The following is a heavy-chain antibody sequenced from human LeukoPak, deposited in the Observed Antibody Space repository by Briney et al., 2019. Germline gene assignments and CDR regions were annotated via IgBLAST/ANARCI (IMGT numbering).Heavy chain of an antibody. CDR2: INHSGST. CDR3: ARLVVGVRGVIITRRGTKRFDP. Sequence: SETLSLTCTVSGYSISSGYYWGWIRQPPGKGLEWIGEINHSGSTNYNPSLKSRVTISVDTSKNQFSLKLSSVTAADTAVYYCARLVVGVRGVIITRRGTKRFDPWGQGTLVTVSS. V-gene: IGHV4-38-2*02. CDR1: GYSISSGYY. J-gene: IGHJ5*02. D-gene: IGHD3-10*02.